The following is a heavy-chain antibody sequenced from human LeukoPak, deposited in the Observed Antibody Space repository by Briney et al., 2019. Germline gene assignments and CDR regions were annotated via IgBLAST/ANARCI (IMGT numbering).Heavy chain of an antibody. J-gene: IGHJ4*02. CDR2: IYYTGGT. D-gene: IGHD3-22*01. CDR1: GASITGYY. V-gene: IGHV4-59*01. CDR3: ARGVYDSSGRFDY. Sequence: PSETLSLTCTVSGASITGYYWTWIRQPPGKGLECVGYIYYTGGTNYNPSLKSRVTISVDTSKNQFSLKLSSVTAADTAVYYCARGVYDSSGRFDYWGQGTLVTVSS.